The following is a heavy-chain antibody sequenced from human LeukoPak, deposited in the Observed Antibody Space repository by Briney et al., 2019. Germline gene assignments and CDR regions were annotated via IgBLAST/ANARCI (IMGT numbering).Heavy chain of an antibody. V-gene: IGHV4-34*01. CDR2: INHSGST. J-gene: IGHJ4*02. D-gene: IGHD4-17*01. CDR3: ARDGSPVTTGIYFDY. Sequence: KPSETLSLTCAVYGGSFSGYYWSWIRQPPGKGLEWIGEINHSGSTNYNPSLKSRVTISVDKSKNQFSLKLSSVTAADTAVYYCARDGSPVTTGIYFDYWGQGTLVTVSS. CDR1: GGSFSGYY.